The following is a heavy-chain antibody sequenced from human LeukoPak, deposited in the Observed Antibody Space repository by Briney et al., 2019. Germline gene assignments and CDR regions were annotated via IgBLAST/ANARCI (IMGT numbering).Heavy chain of an antibody. V-gene: IGHV4-30-2*01. CDR2: IYHSGST. Sequence: SETLSLTCAVSGGSISSGGYSWSWIRQPPGKGLEWIGYIYHSGSTYYNPSLKSRVTISVDRSKNQFSLKLSSVTAADTAVYYCATGGSYYFDYWGQGTLVTVSS. CDR1: GGSISSGGYS. J-gene: IGHJ4*02. D-gene: IGHD1-14*01. CDR3: ATGGSYYFDY.